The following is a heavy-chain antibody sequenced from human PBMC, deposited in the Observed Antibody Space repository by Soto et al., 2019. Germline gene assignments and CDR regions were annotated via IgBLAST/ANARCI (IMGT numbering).Heavy chain of an antibody. J-gene: IGHJ4*02. CDR3: AKDLFWPDY. V-gene: IGHV3-23*01. CDR1: GFSFRSYA. D-gene: IGHD2-21*01. Sequence: GGSLRLSCAASGFSFRSYAMSWVRQAPGKGLEWVSAISASGGSTYYADSVKGRFTISRDNSKNTLYLQMNSLRAEDTAVYYCAKDLFWPDYWGQGTLVTVSS. CDR2: ISASGGST.